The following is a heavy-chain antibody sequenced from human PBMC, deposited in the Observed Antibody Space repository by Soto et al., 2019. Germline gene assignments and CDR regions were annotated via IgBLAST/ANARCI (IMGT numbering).Heavy chain of an antibody. CDR3: ARERQLERTQKGSYYYYYYMDV. J-gene: IGHJ6*03. CDR2: IIPILGIA. V-gene: IGHV1-69*08. CDR1: GGTFSSYT. Sequence: QVQLVQSGAEVKKPGSSVKVSCKASGGTFSSYTISWVRQAPGQGLEWMGRIIPILGIANYAQKFQGRVTITADKAMSTAYMELSSLRSEDTAVYYCARERQLERTQKGSYYYYYYMDVWGKGTTVTVSS. D-gene: IGHD1-1*01.